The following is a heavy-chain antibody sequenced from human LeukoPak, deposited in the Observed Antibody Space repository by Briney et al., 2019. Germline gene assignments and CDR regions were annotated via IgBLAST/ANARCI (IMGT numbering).Heavy chain of an antibody. V-gene: IGHV3-7*02. Sequence: GGSLRLSCAASGFTFSSDWMSWVRQAPGKGLEWVANIKQDGSEKYYVDSVKGRFTISRDNAKNSLYLQMNSLRAEDTAVYYCATYSSSYAEYFQHWGQGTLVTVSS. CDR1: GFTFSSDW. D-gene: IGHD6-13*01. CDR2: IKQDGSEK. CDR3: ATYSSSYAEYFQH. J-gene: IGHJ1*01.